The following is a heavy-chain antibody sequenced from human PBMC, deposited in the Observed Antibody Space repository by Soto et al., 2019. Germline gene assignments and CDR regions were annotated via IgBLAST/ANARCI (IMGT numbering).Heavy chain of an antibody. J-gene: IGHJ3*02. D-gene: IGHD3-22*01. CDR2: IYPGDSDT. CDR1: GYSFTSYW. Sequence: PGESLKISCKGSGYSFTSYWIGWVRQMPGKGLEWMGIIYPGDSDTRYSPSFQGQVTISADKSISTAYLQWSSLKASDTAMYYCAREGAGSDRYYDSSGYSKRHDAFDIWGQGTMVTVSS. CDR3: AREGAGSDRYYDSSGYSKRHDAFDI. V-gene: IGHV5-51*01.